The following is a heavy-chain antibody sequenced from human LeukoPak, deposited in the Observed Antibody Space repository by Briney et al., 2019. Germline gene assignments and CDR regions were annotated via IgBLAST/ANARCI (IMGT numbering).Heavy chain of an antibody. CDR1: GGSISSYY. J-gene: IGHJ2*01. V-gene: IGHV4-59*01. CDR2: IYYSGST. Sequence: SETLSLTCTVSGGSISSYYWSWIRQPPGKGLEWIGYIYYSGSTNYNPSLKSRVTMSVDTSKNQFSLKLSSVTAADTAVYYCARQWLLGFWYFDFWGRGTLVTVSS. D-gene: IGHD5-12*01. CDR3: ARQWLLGFWYFDF.